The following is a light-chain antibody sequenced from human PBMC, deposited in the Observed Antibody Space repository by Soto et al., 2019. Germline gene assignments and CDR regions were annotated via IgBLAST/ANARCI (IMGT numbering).Light chain of an antibody. V-gene: IGLV1-51*01. CDR2: DNN. Sequence: QSVLSQPPSVSAAPGQRVPISCSGSSSNIGNSYVSWYQQLPGTAPKLLIYDNNKRPSGIPDRFSGSKSGTSATLDITGLQTGDEADYYCGTWDSSLSAGVFVGGTKLTVL. CDR1: SSNIGNSY. CDR3: GTWDSSLSAGV. J-gene: IGLJ2*01.